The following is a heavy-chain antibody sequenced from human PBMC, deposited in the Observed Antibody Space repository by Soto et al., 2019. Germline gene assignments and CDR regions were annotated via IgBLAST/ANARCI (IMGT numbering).Heavy chain of an antibody. CDR1: GLIFSDVW. D-gene: IGHD1-1*01. CDR2: IKTKPDDGTI. CDR3: TTSNLGVDF. Sequence: LRLSCAASGLIFSDVWMTWVRQAPGKGLEWVGRIKTKPDDGTIDYAAPVRGRFTISRDDSKNTLYLQMTSLTPDDTGVYYCTTSNLGVDFWGPGTLVTVSS. J-gene: IGHJ4*02. V-gene: IGHV3-15*01.